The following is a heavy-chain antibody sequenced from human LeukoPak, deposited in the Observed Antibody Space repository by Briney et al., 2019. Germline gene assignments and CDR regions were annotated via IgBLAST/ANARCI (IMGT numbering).Heavy chain of an antibody. CDR1: GYTFTGYY. CDR2: INPNSGGT. J-gene: IGHJ4*02. D-gene: IGHD3-10*01. CDR3: ARAHGSGAPVYFDY. V-gene: IGHV1-2*06. Sequence: ASVKVSCKASGYTFTGYYMHWVRQAPGQGLEWMGRINPNSGGTNYAQKLQGRVTMTRDTSISTAYMELSRLRSDDTAVYYCARAHGSGAPVYFDYWGQGTLVTVSS.